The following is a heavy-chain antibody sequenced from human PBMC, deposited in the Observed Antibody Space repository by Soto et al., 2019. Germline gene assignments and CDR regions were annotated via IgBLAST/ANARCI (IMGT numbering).Heavy chain of an antibody. J-gene: IGHJ4*01. CDR2: IIPIFGKT. CDR1: GDTFKNYA. V-gene: IGHV1-69*13. Sequence: SVKVSCKASGDTFKNYAISWVRQAPGQGLEWMGGIIPIFGKTDYAQTFHGRVTINGDESTYTAHMELRGLRSDDTALYYCATSGYTYGPSDYWGRGLLVTVSS. D-gene: IGHD2-8*01. CDR3: ATSGYTYGPSDY.